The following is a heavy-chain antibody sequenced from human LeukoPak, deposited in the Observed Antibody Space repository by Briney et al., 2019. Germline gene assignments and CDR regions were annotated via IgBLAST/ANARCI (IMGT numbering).Heavy chain of an antibody. V-gene: IGHV4-39*01. J-gene: IGHJ4*02. CDR2: IYYSGST. D-gene: IGHD6-13*01. CDR1: GGSISSSSYY. Sequence: SETLSLTCTVSGGSISSSSYYWGWIRQPPGKGLEWIGSIYYSGSTYYNPSLKSRVTISVDTSKNQFSLKLSSVTAADTAVYYCARHTSACSYSSSCFLDYWGQGTLVTVSS. CDR3: ARHTSACSYSSSCFLDY.